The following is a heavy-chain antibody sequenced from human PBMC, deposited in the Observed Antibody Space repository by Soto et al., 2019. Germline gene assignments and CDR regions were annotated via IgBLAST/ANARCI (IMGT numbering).Heavy chain of an antibody. Sequence: QVQLQQWGAGLLKPSETLSLTCAVYGGSFSGYYWSWIRQPPGKGLEWIGEINHSGSTNYNPSLKSRVTISVDTSKNQFSLKLSSVTAADTAVYYCARELDECWSGMDVWGQGTTVTVSS. D-gene: IGHD1-1*01. J-gene: IGHJ6*02. V-gene: IGHV4-34*01. CDR3: ARELDECWSGMDV. CDR2: INHSGST. CDR1: GGSFSGYY.